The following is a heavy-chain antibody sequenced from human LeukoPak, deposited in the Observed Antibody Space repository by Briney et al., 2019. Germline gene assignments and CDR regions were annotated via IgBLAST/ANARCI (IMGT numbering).Heavy chain of an antibody. CDR2: ISSNGGTV. Sequence: PGWSLRLSCEASGLPFSTYSMLWVRQAPAKGLEWLSYISSNGGTVNYANSVKGRFTISRDNARSSLYLQMDSLTVEDTAVYFCARVSPYDEGHWGQGTLVTVSP. D-gene: IGHD5-12*01. CDR1: GLPFSTYS. V-gene: IGHV3-48*01. CDR3: ARVSPYDEGH. J-gene: IGHJ4*01.